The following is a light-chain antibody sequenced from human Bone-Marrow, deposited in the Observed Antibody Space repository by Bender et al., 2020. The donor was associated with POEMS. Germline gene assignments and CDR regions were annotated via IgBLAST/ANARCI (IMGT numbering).Light chain of an antibody. J-gene: IGLJ1*01. CDR1: TLGDKY. CDR2: QDT. Sequence: SYELTQPPSVSVSPGQTASITCSGDTLGDKYVSWYQQKPGQPPVRVIYQDTRRPSGIPERLSGSNSGTTATLTISGTQAMDEADYYCSSYAGNNNLVFGTGTKVTVL. V-gene: IGLV3-1*01. CDR3: SSYAGNNNLV.